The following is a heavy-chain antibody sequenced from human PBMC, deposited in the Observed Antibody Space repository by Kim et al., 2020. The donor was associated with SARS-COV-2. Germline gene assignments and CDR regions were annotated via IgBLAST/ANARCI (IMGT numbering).Heavy chain of an antibody. CDR2: IYSGGST. V-gene: IGHV3-53*01. J-gene: IGHJ4*02. CDR3: ATSRLGYCSSTSCYPYYFDY. CDR1: GFTVSSNY. D-gene: IGHD2-2*01. Sequence: GGSLRLSCAASGFTVSSNYMSWVRQAPGKGLEWVSVIYSGGSTYYADSVKGRFTISRDNSKNTLYLQMNSLRTEDTAVYYCATSRLGYCSSTSCYPYYFDYWGQGTLVTVSS.